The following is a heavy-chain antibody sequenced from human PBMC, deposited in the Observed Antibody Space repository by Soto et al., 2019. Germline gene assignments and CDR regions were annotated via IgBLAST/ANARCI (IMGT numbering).Heavy chain of an antibody. J-gene: IGHJ6*02. Sequence: PGGSLRLSCAASGFTFSNYGMHWVRQAPGKGLEWVAVISYDGSNEYYADSVKGRFTISRDNSKNTLFLQMDGLRVEDTAVYYCAKARPIFGVVIAADYYYGMGVWGQGTTVTVS. CDR2: ISYDGSNE. D-gene: IGHD3-3*01. V-gene: IGHV3-30*18. CDR3: AKARPIFGVVIAADYYYGMGV. CDR1: GFTFSNYG.